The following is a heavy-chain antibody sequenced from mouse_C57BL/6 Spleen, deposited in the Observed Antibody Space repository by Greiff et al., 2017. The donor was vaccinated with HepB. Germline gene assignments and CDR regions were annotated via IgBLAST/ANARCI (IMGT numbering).Heavy chain of an antibody. CDR2: ISSGSSTI. CDR1: GFTFSDYG. D-gene: IGHD1-1*01. V-gene: IGHV5-17*01. J-gene: IGHJ3*01. Sequence: EVQVVESGGGLVKPGGSLKLSCAASGFTFSDYGMHWVRQAPEKGLEWVAYISSGSSTIYYADTVKGRFTISRDNAKNTLVLQMTSLRAEDTAMYYRARDYGTPFAYWGQGTLVTVSA. CDR3: ARDYGTPFAY.